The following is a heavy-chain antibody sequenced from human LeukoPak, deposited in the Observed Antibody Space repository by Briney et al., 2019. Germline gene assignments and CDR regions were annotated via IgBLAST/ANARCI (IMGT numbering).Heavy chain of an antibody. CDR3: ACLVGATQDV. Sequence: PGGSLRLSCAASGFTFSSYSMNWVRQAPGKGLEWVSSISSTSTYMYYADSVKGRFTISRDNAKNSLYLQMNSLRAEDTAVYYCACLVGATQDVWGKGTTVIVSS. D-gene: IGHD1-26*01. V-gene: IGHV3-21*01. J-gene: IGHJ6*04. CDR2: ISSTSTYM. CDR1: GFTFSSYS.